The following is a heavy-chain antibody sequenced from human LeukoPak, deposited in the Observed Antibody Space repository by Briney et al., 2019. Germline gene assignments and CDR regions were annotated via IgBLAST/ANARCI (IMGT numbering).Heavy chain of an antibody. D-gene: IGHD3-22*01. CDR2: IYYSGST. V-gene: IGHV4-59*06. Sequence: PSETLSLTCTVSGGSISSYYWSWIRQPPGKGLEWIGYIYYSGSTYYNPSLKSRVTISVDTSKNQFSLKLSSVTAADTAVYYCASRYYDSSGYIFQHWGQGTLVTVSS. J-gene: IGHJ1*01. CDR3: ASRYYDSSGYIFQH. CDR1: GGSISSYY.